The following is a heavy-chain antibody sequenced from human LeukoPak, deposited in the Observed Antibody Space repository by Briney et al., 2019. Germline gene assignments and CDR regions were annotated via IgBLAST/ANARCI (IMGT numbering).Heavy chain of an antibody. V-gene: IGHV3-33*01. CDR3: ARAGFHRRGWPNGPIGY. CDR1: GFIFSNYG. CDR2: IRSDGSYG. Sequence: PGRSLRLSCVASGFIFSNYGMHWVRQAPGRGLEWVSVIRSDGSYGYYVDSVKGRFTISRSNSKNTRYLQMNSLRAEDTAVYYCARAGFHRRGWPNGPIGYWGQGNLVTVSS. D-gene: IGHD6-19*01. J-gene: IGHJ4*02.